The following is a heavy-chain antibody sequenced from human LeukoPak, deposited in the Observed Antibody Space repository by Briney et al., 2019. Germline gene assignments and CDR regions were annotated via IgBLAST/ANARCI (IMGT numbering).Heavy chain of an antibody. J-gene: IGHJ6*04. Sequence: PGRSLRLSCAASGFTFSSYAMHWVRQAPGKGLEWVAVISYDGSNKYYADSVKGRFTISRDNSKNPLDLQMDSLGGEDTAVYYCGRARYSPDYYFGMDGRGKGTTVTVSS. CDR1: GFTFSSYA. CDR2: ISYDGSNK. CDR3: GRARYSPDYYFGMDG. D-gene: IGHD5-18*01. V-gene: IGHV3-30*04.